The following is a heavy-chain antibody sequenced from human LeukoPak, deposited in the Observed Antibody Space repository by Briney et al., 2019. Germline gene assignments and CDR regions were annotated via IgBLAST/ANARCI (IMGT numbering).Heavy chain of an antibody. CDR3: ATLGGWTSLSIDY. CDR2: IIPIFGTA. V-gene: IGHV1-69*01. CDR1: GGTFSSYA. J-gene: IGHJ4*02. D-gene: IGHD3/OR15-3a*01. Sequence: SVKVSCKASGGTFSSYAVSWVRQAPGQGLERMGGIIPIFGTANYAQKFQGRVTITADESTSTAYMELSSLRSEDTAVYYCATLGGWTSLSIDYWGQGTLVTVSS.